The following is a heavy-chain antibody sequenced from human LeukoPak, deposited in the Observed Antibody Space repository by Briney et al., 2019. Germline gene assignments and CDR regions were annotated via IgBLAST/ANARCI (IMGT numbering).Heavy chain of an antibody. CDR2: ISSSGTTI. Sequence: GGSLPLSCAAPGFPFSSYEMNWVRQAPGKGLEWVSYISSSGTTIYYADSVKGRFTISRDNAKNSLYLQMNSLRAEDTAVYYCARVGVVVAATGNLWFDPWGQGTLVTVSS. V-gene: IGHV3-48*03. CDR3: ARVGVVVAATGNLWFDP. CDR1: GFPFSSYE. D-gene: IGHD2-15*01. J-gene: IGHJ5*02.